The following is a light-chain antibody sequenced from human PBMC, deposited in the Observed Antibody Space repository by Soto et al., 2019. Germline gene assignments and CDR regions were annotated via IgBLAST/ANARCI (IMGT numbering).Light chain of an antibody. CDR1: SSDVGSYNL. CDR2: EDT. Sequence: QPALTQPASVSGSPGQSIAISCAGTSSDVGSYNLVSWYQQHPGKAPKLMIYEDTKRPSGVSDRFSGSKSGNTASLTISGLQAEDEADYYCCSYATSSTYVFGTGTKVTVL. CDR3: CSYATSSTYV. V-gene: IGLV2-23*01. J-gene: IGLJ1*01.